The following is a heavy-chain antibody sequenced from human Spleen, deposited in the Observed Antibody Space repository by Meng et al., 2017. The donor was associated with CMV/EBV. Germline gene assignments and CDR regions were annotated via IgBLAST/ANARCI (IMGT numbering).Heavy chain of an antibody. CDR3: ARKRGEGLVGAFDI. CDR1: GDRVSSNSAA. J-gene: IGHJ3*02. D-gene: IGHD3-10*01. CDR2: TYYRSKWYN. Sequence: SCAISGDRVSSNSAAWNWIRQSPSRGLEWLGRTYYRSKWYNDYAVSVKSRITINPDTSKNQFSLQLSSVTPDNTAVYYCARKRGEGLVGAFDIWGQGTMVTVSS. V-gene: IGHV6-1*01.